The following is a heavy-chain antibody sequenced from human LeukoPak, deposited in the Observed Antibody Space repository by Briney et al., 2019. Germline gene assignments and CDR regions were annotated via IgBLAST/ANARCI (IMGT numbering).Heavy chain of an antibody. J-gene: IGHJ5*01. Sequence: PGGSLRLSCAASGFTFSDYYMSWIRLTPGKGLEWVSYITGSGDIKSYVDSVKGRFTISRDNAKKSLYLQMNSLRVEDTALYYCARDYCSGSSYLSIQTLDSWGQGTLVTVFS. V-gene: IGHV3-11*04. CDR3: ARDYCSGSSYLSIQTLDS. CDR1: GFTFSDYY. CDR2: ITGSGDIK. D-gene: IGHD2-2*01.